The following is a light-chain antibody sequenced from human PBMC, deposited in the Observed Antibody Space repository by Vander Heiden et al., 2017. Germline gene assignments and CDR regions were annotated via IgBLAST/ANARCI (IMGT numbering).Light chain of an antibody. CDR3: QQRSNWPPIT. CDR2: DAS. V-gene: IGKV3-11*01. CDR1: QSVSSY. J-gene: IGKJ5*01. Sequence: VLSISPATLSLSPGERATLSCRASQSVSSYLAWYQQKPGQAPRLLIYDASNRATGIPARFSGSGSGTDFTLTICSREPEDFAVYYCQQRSNWPPITCGQGTRLEIK.